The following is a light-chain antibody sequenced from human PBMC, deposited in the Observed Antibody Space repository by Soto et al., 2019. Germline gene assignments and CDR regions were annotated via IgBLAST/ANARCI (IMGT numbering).Light chain of an antibody. J-gene: IGLJ1*01. CDR1: SSDVGGYNY. CDR2: DVS. Sequence: QSVLTQPASVSGCPGQSITISCTGTSSDVGGYNYVSWYQQHPGTAPKLMIYDVSNRPSGVSNRFSGSKSGNTASLTISGLPAEDEADYYCSSYTSSSPLYGFRPGTKVTVL. CDR3: SSYTSSSPLYG. V-gene: IGLV2-14*01.